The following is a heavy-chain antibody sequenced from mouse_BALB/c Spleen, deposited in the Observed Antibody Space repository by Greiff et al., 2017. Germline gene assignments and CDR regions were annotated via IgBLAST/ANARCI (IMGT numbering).Heavy chain of an antibody. CDR2: FNPNNGGT. Sequence: VQLQQSGPERVKPGASVKMSFRASGYTFTDYYMKGVKQSHGKSLEWIGEFNPNNGGTSYNQKFKGKATLTVDKSSSTAYMQLNSLTSEDSAVYYCARDGNIYAMDYWGQGTSVTVSS. D-gene: IGHD2-1*01. CDR3: ARDGNIYAMDY. V-gene: IGHV1-26*01. CDR1: GYTFTDYY. J-gene: IGHJ4*01.